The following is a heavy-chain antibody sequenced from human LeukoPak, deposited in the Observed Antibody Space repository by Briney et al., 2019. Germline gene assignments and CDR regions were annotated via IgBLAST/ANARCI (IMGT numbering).Heavy chain of an antibody. D-gene: IGHD3-10*01. CDR2: INHSGST. Sequence: SETLSLTCAVYGGSFSGYYWSWIRQPPGKGLEWIGEINHSGSTNYNPSLKSRVTISVDTSKNRFSLKLSSVTAADTAVYYCARTRYYYNSRSYGAPYYFDYWGQGTLVTVSS. CDR3: ARTRYYYNSRSYGAPYYFDY. J-gene: IGHJ4*02. CDR1: GGSFSGYY. V-gene: IGHV4-34*01.